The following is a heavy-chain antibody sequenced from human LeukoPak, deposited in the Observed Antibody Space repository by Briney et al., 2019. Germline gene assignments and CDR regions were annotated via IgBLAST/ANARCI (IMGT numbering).Heavy chain of an antibody. J-gene: IGHJ4*02. CDR3: ARVSRDIVVVVPATGYFDY. CDR2: ISYDGSNK. Sequence: SGGSLRLSCAASGFTFNSFGMHWVRQAPGKGLEWVAVISYDGSNKYFADSVKGRFTISRDNSKNTLYLQMNSLRAEDTAVYYCARVSRDIVVVVPATGYFDYWGQGTLVTVSS. V-gene: IGHV3-30*03. CDR1: GFTFNSFG. D-gene: IGHD2-15*01.